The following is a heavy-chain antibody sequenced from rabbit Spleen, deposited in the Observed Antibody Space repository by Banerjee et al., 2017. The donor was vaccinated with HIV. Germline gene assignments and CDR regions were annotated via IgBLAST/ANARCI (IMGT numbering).Heavy chain of an antibody. D-gene: IGHD1-1*01. Sequence: QSLEESGGGLVQPEGSLTLTCTASGFDLSSYYYMCWVRQAPGKGLEWIGCINTGSGGTWYARWAKGRFTISKTSSTTVTLQMTSLTAADTATYFCARAHTSDGRSFNLWGPGTLVTVS. CDR1: GFDLSSYYY. J-gene: IGHJ4*01. CDR2: INTGSGGT. CDR3: ARAHTSDGRSFNL. V-gene: IGHV1S40*01.